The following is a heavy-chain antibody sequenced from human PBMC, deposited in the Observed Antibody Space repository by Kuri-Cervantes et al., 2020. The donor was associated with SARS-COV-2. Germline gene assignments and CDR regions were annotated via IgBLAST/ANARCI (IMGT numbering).Heavy chain of an antibody. J-gene: IGHJ6*03. CDR1: GYTFTTSD. CDR2: INPDTGNA. Sequence: ASVKVSCKASGYTFTTSDINWVRQATGQGLEWMGWINPDTGNAGYAQKFQGRVTVTRDTSTSTAFMELSSLRSDDTAVYYCARCMWGRNPDYYYYMDVWGKGTTVTVSS. CDR3: ARCMWGRNPDYYYYMDV. D-gene: IGHD1-14*01. V-gene: IGHV1-8*02.